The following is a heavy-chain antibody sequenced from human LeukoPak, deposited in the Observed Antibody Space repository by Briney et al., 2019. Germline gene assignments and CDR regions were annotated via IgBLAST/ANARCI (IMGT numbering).Heavy chain of an antibody. CDR2: IYYSGST. V-gene: IGHV4-59*01. D-gene: IGHD3-22*01. Sequence: SETLSLTCTVSGGSISSYYWSWIRQPPGKGLEWIGYIYYSGSTNYNPSLKSRVTISADTSKNQFSLKLSSVTAADTAVYYCARGLDYYDSSGYLFRKANYYYGMDVWGQGTTVTVSS. CDR3: ARGLDYYDSSGYLFRKANYYYGMDV. CDR1: GGSISSYY. J-gene: IGHJ6*02.